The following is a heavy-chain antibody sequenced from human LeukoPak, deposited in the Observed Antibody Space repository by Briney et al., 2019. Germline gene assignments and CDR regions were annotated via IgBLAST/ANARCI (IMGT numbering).Heavy chain of an antibody. CDR2: MNPNSGNT. J-gene: IGHJ3*02. Sequence: ASVKVSCKASGYTFTSYDINWVRQATGQGLEWMGWMNPNSGNTGYAQKFQGRVTMTRNTSISTAYMELSSLRSEDTAAYYCARTTDTDRITIFGVVINSANAFDIWGQGTMVTVSS. CDR1: GYTFTSYD. D-gene: IGHD3-3*01. CDR3: ARTTDTDRITIFGVVINSANAFDI. V-gene: IGHV1-8*01.